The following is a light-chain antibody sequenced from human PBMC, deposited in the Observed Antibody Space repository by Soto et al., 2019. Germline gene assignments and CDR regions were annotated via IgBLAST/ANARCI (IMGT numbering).Light chain of an antibody. CDR2: EVR. V-gene: IGLV2-14*01. CDR1: SRDIGGYNY. Sequence: QSVLTQPASVSGSPGQSITISCTGTSRDIGGYNYVSWYQQHPGKAPKLVIYEVRSRPSGVSNRFSASKSGNTASLTISGLQAEDEAYYYCSSYTSTSTWMFGGGTKVTVL. J-gene: IGLJ3*02. CDR3: SSYTSTSTWM.